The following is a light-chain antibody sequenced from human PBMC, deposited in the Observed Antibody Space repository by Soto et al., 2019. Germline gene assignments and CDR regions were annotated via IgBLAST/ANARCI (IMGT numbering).Light chain of an antibody. CDR1: QSVSTSY. CDR3: QQASSFPPT. CDR2: GAS. J-gene: IGKJ5*01. V-gene: IGKV3-20*01. Sequence: DIVLTQSPGTLSLSPGDRATLSCRASQSVSTSYLAWYQQKPGQAPRLLIYGASSRATGIPDRFSGSGSGTDFTLTISSLQPEDFATYYCQQASSFPPTFGQGTRLEIK.